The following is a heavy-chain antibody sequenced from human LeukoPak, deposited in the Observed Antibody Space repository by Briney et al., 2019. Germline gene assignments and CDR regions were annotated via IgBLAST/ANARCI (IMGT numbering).Heavy chain of an antibody. J-gene: IGHJ4*02. CDR1: GYTFTSYG. Sequence: GASVKVSCKASGYTFTSYGISWVRQAPGQGLEWVGWISAYNGNTNYAQKFQGRVTITRNTSISTAYMELSSLRSEDTAVYYCARDPQLGFDYWGQGTLVTVSS. CDR3: ARDPQLGFDY. V-gene: IGHV1-18*01. CDR2: ISAYNGNT. D-gene: IGHD7-27*01.